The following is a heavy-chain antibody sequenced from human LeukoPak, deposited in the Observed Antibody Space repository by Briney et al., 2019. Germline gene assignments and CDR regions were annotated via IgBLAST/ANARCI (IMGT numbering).Heavy chain of an antibody. J-gene: IGHJ3*02. V-gene: IGHV4-59*01. D-gene: IGHD3-3*02. CDR2: IYYSGST. CDR3: ARFSDAFDI. CDR1: GVSISSYY. Sequence: SETLSLTCTVSGVSISSYYWSWIRQPPGKGLEWIGYIYYSGSTNYNPSLKSRVTISVDTSKNQFSLKLSSVTAADTAVYYCARFSDAFDIWGQGTMVTVSS.